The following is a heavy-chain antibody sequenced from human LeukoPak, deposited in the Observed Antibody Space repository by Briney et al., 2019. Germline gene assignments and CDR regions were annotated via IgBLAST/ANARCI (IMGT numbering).Heavy chain of an antibody. J-gene: IGHJ4*02. Sequence: SQTLSLTCTVSGGSISSGSYYWSWIRQPAGKGLEWIGRIYTSGSTNYNPSLKSRVTISVDTSKNQLSLKLSSVTAADTTVYYCAREYWGTLDYWGQGTLVTVSS. CDR3: AREYWGTLDY. CDR1: GGSISSGSYY. V-gene: IGHV4-61*02. CDR2: IYTSGST. D-gene: IGHD2-8*02.